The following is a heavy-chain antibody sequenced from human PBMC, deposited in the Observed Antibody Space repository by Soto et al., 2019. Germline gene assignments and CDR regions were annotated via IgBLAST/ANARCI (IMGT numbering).Heavy chain of an antibody. D-gene: IGHD2-15*01. CDR2: ISYDGSNK. J-gene: IGHJ4*02. Sequence: PGGSLRLSCAASGFTFSSYGMHWVRQAPGKGLEWVAVISYDGSNKYYADSVKGRFTISRDNSKNTLYLQMNSLRAEDTAVYYCATRREDYSIDYWGQGTLVTVSS. V-gene: IGHV3-30*03. CDR3: ATRREDYSIDY. CDR1: GFTFSSYG.